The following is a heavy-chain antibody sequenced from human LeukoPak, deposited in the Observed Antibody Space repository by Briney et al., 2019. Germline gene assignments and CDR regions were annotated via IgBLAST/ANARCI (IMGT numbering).Heavy chain of an antibody. CDR2: IYYSGST. CDR3: ARSISGWYGY. J-gene: IGHJ4*02. CDR1: GGSISSSSYY. V-gene: IGHV4-39*01. Sequence: SETLSLTCTVSGGSISSSSYYWGWIRQPPGKGLEWIGGIYYSGSTYYNPSLKSRVTISVDTSKNQFSLKLSSVTAADTAVYYCARSISGWYGYWGQGTLVTVSS. D-gene: IGHD6-19*01.